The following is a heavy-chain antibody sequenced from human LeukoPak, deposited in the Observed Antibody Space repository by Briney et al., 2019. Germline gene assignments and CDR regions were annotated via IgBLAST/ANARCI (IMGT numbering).Heavy chain of an antibody. Sequence: GGSLRLSCAASGFTFSTYTMNWVRQAPGKGLEWVSYISTSSSTIYYADSVKGRFTISRDNAKNSLYLQMNSLRAEDTAVYYCVRGGGYTYGSEIDYWGQGTLVTVSS. CDR1: GFTFSTYT. V-gene: IGHV3-48*04. CDR2: ISTSSSTI. J-gene: IGHJ4*02. D-gene: IGHD5-18*01. CDR3: VRGGGYTYGSEIDY.